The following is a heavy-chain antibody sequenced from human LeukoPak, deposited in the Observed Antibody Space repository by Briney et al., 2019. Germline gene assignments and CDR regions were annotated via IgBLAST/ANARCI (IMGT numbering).Heavy chain of an antibody. D-gene: IGHD3-22*01. CDR3: ARDLYDSSGYQRGYFQH. CDR1: GFTVSSNY. V-gene: IGHV3-66*01. Sequence: GGSLRLSCAASGFTVSSNYMSWVRQAPGKGLEWVSVIYSGDKTYYADSVKGRFTISRDNSKNTLGHQMNSLRAEDTAVYYCARDLYDSSGYQRGYFQHWGQGTLVTVSS. J-gene: IGHJ1*01. CDR2: IYSGDKT.